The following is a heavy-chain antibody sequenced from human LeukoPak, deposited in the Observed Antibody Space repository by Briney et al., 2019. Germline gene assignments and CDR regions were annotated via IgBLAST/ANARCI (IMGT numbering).Heavy chain of an antibody. Sequence: SETLSLTCSVSGDSISSVFWSWVRQPPGKGLEWIGYMYYSGDVSYNPSLKGRVTIPMDTSKNQFSLKLNFVTTADTAVYYCARKEGTHWGQGTLVTVSS. CDR1: GDSISSVF. CDR3: ARKEGTH. D-gene: IGHD1-1*01. CDR2: MYYSGDV. J-gene: IGHJ4*02. V-gene: IGHV4-59*01.